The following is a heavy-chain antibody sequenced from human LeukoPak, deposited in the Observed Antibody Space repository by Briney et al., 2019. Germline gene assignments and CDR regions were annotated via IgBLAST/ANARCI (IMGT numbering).Heavy chain of an antibody. Sequence: GGSLRLSCAASGFTFSSNGMHWVRQAPGKGLEWVAVIWFDGSNKHYADSVKGRFTISRDNSRNTLYLQMNSLRAEDTAVYYCARDFTDDYWGQGTLVTVSS. J-gene: IGHJ4*02. CDR2: IWFDGSNK. CDR1: GFTFSSNG. V-gene: IGHV3-33*01. CDR3: ARDFTDDY.